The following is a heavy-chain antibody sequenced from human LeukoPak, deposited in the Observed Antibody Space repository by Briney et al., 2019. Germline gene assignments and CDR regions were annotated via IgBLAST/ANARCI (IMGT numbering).Heavy chain of an antibody. CDR1: GYTLTELS. D-gene: IGHD4-23*01. V-gene: IGHV1-24*01. Sequence: GASVKVSCKVSGYTLTELSMHWVRQAPGKGLEWMGGFDPEDGETIYARKFQGRVTMTEDTSTDTAYMELSSLRSEDTAVYYCATIQSYGGLTFDYWGQGTLVTVSS. CDR2: FDPEDGET. CDR3: ATIQSYGGLTFDY. J-gene: IGHJ4*02.